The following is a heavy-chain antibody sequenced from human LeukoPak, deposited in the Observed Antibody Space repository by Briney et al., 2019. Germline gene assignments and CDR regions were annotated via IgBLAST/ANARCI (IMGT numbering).Heavy chain of an antibody. CDR2: IYTSGNT. CDR1: GGSVNSGIHS. V-gene: IGHV4-61*09. D-gene: IGHD5-12*01. J-gene: IGHJ6*03. CDR3: TRGPEGWLIPYYMEV. Sequence: PSETLSLTCTVSGGSVNSGIHSWSWIRQPAGKGLEWIGNIYTSGNTNYSPSLRSRVTMSVDIYNNQFSLKLTSVTAADTADYYCTRGPEGWLIPYYMEVWGKGATVIVSS.